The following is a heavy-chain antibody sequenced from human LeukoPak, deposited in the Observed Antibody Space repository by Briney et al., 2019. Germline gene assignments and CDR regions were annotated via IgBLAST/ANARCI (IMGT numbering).Heavy chain of an antibody. V-gene: IGHV4-31*03. J-gene: IGHJ4*02. CDR3: ASAVISFGAPVAKGFDC. D-gene: IGHD3-16*01. CDR2: IYYSGST. Sequence: SQTLSLTCTVSGGSIRRVEYSWSWIRHHPGKGLEWSGYIYYSGSTYYNPSLKSRVTMSLDTSKTQFSLNLSSVTAADTALYYCASAVISFGAPVAKGFDCRGRGSLVTDSS. CDR1: GGSIRRVEYS.